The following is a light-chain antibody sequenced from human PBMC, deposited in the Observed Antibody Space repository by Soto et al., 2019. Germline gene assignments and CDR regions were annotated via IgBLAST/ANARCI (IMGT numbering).Light chain of an antibody. V-gene: IGLV3-1*01. CDR3: QAWDSSTCV. CDR2: QDI. Sequence: SYELTQPPSVSVSPGQTASITCSGDKLGDKYASWYQQKPGQSPVLVIYQDIKRPSGIPERFSGSNSGNTATLTISGTQAMDDANYYCQAWDSSTCVFGTGTKLTVL. J-gene: IGLJ1*01. CDR1: KLGDKY.